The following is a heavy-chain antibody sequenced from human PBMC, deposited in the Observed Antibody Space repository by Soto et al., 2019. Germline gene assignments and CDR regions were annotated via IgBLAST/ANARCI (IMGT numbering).Heavy chain of an antibody. V-gene: IGHV4-4*02. CDR1: VGSIRSSHW. CDR2: IYHSGST. CDR3: ARDKATVGGYNLYDP. Sequence: SETLCLTCTFSVGSIRSSHWWSWFRQPPGKGLERIGEIYHSGSTNLDPSLKSRVTLSVDKSKNQFSLKLTSVTAADTAVYYCARDKATVGGYNLYDPWGQGILVTVSS. J-gene: IGHJ5*02. D-gene: IGHD3-16*01.